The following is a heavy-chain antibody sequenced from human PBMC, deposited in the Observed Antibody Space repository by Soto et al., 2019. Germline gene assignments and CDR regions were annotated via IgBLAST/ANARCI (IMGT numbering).Heavy chain of an antibody. D-gene: IGHD3-22*01. Sequence: SETLSLTCAVSGGSISSGNYSWSWIRQPPGRGLEWIGYIYHSGSTYYNPSLKSRVTISVDRSKNQFSLKLSSVTAADTAVYYCARAPNYYDSSGYYYYFDYWGQGTLVTVSS. V-gene: IGHV4-30-2*01. CDR3: ARAPNYYDSSGYYYYFDY. CDR1: GGSISSGNYS. CDR2: IYHSGST. J-gene: IGHJ4*02.